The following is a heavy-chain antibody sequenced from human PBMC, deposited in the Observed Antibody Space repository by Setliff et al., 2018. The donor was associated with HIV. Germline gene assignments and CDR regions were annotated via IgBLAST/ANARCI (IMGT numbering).Heavy chain of an antibody. J-gene: IGHJ6*02. V-gene: IGHV4-39*07. CDR2: IYYSGST. CDR1: GGSISSSSYY. CDR3: ARDGPGLSKADYYGMDV. Sequence: SETLSLTCTVSGGSISSSSYYWIWVRQPPGEGLEWIGNIYYSGSTYYNPSLESRVTISLDTSKNQFSLKLSSVTAADTAVYYCARDGPGLSKADYYGMDVWGQGTKVTVSS.